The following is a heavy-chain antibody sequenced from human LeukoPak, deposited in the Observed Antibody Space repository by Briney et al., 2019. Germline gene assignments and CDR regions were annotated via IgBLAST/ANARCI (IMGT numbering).Heavy chain of an antibody. CDR2: VSGSGDIT. CDR1: GFIFRSYA. J-gene: IGHJ4*02. D-gene: IGHD3-22*01. V-gene: IGHV3-23*01. Sequence: GGSLRLSCAASGFIFRSYAMSWVRQAPGKGPEWVSVVSGSGDITHYADSVKGRFTISRDNSKNTLYLQMNSLRAEDTAVYYCATDYYDSSGDYTIDYWGQGALVTVSS. CDR3: ATDYYDSSGDYTIDY.